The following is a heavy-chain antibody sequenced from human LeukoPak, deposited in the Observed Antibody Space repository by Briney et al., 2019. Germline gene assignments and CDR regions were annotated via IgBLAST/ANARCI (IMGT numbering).Heavy chain of an antibody. V-gene: IGHV3-13*01. Sequence: GGSLRLSCAASGFTFSSYDMHWVRHATGKGLEWVSAIGTAGDTYYPGSVKGRFTISRENAKNSLYLQMNTLRAGDTAVYYCARGDYVWGSYVYWGQGTLLSVSS. CDR2: IGTAGDT. D-gene: IGHD3-16*01. CDR3: ARGDYVWGSYVY. CDR1: GFTFSSYD. J-gene: IGHJ4*02.